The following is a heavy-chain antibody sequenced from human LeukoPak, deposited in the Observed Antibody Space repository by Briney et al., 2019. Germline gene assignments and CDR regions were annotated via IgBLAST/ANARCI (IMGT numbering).Heavy chain of an antibody. CDR2: ISGSGGST. CDR3: AKQALYCSSTSCYIFRT. CDR1: GFTFSSYA. J-gene: IGHJ4*02. D-gene: IGHD2-2*02. Sequence: GGSLGLSCAASGFTFSSYAMSWVRQAPGKGLEWVSAISGSGGSTYYADSVKGRFTISRDNSKNTLYLQMNSLRAEDTAVYYCAKQALYCSSTSCYIFRTWGQGTLVTVSS. V-gene: IGHV3-23*01.